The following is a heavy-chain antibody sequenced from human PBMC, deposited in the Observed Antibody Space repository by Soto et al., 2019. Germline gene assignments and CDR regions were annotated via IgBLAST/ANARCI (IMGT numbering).Heavy chain of an antibody. D-gene: IGHD1-26*01. J-gene: IGHJ5*02. CDR2: ISYDGSNK. CDR3: AKDLSGSHRWFDP. V-gene: IGHV3-30*18. Sequence: GGSLRLSCAASGFTFSSYGMHWVRQAPGKGLEWVAVISYDGSNKYYADSVKGRFTISRDNSKNTLYLQMNSLRAEDTAVYYCAKDLSGSHRWFDPWGQGTLVTVSS. CDR1: GFTFSSYG.